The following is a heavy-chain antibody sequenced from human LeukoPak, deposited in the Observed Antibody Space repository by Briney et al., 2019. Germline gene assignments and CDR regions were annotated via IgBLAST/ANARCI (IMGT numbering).Heavy chain of an antibody. D-gene: IGHD1-1*01. J-gene: IGHJ4*02. Sequence: SETLSLTCTVSGGSISNNNYYWAWIRQPPGKGLECIGSIYYSGSPYYNPSLKSRVTISVDTSKNQFSLRLSAVTAADTAVYYCATWRTAKTGFDYWGQGTLVTVSS. CDR2: IYYSGSP. CDR1: GGSISNNNYY. CDR3: ATWRTAKTGFDY. V-gene: IGHV4-39*01.